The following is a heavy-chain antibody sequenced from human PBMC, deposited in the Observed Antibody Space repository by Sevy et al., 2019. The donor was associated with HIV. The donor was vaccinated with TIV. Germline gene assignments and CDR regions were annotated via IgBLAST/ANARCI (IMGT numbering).Heavy chain of an antibody. V-gene: IGHV3-7*01. Sequence: GGSLRLSCAASGFTFSRFWMSWVRQAPGKGLEWVANIKQDGREKYYVDSVEGRFTISRDNAKKSLYLQMNSLRAEDTAVYYCARNRDDSSGFHMDVWGQGTTVTVSS. CDR3: ARNRDDSSGFHMDV. J-gene: IGHJ6*02. CDR1: GFTFSRFW. D-gene: IGHD5-12*01. CDR2: IKQDGREK.